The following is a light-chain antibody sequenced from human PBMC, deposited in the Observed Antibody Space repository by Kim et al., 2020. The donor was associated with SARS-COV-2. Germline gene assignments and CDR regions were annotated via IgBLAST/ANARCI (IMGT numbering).Light chain of an antibody. CDR3: QSYDSSLSAYV. V-gene: IGLV1-40*01. Sequence: QSVLTQPPSVSGAPGQGVTISCTGSSSNIGAGYDVHWYQLLPGTAPKLLIYLNTNRPSGVPDRFSGSESGTSASLAITGLQAEDEADYYCQSYDSSLSAYVFGTGTKVTVL. CDR1: SSNIGAGYD. CDR2: LNT. J-gene: IGLJ1*01.